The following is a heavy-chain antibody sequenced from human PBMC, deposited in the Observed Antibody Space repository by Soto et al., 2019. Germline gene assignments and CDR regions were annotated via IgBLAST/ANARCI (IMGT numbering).Heavy chain of an antibody. D-gene: IGHD6-19*01. CDR3: ARDRYSSGWYTGDFDY. J-gene: IGHJ4*02. Sequence: GGSLRLSCAASGFTFSSYSMNWVRQAPGKGLEWVSYISSSSSTIYYADSVKGRFTISRDNAKNSLYLQMNSLRDEDTAVYYCARDRYSSGWYTGDFDYWGQGTLVTVSS. CDR1: GFTFSSYS. V-gene: IGHV3-48*02. CDR2: ISSSSSTI.